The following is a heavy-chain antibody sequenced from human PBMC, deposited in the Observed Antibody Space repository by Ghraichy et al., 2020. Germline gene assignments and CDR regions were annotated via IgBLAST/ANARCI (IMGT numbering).Heavy chain of an antibody. V-gene: IGHV3-33*01. CDR3: ARDREGGENFDY. Sequence: GGSLRLSCAASGFTFSSYGMHWVRRAPGKGLEWVAVIWYDGSNIYYADSVKGRFTISRDNSKNTLYLQMNSLRAEDTAVYYCARDREGGENFDYWGQGTLVTVSS. CDR2: IWYDGSNI. J-gene: IGHJ4*02. D-gene: IGHD3-16*01. CDR1: GFTFSSYG.